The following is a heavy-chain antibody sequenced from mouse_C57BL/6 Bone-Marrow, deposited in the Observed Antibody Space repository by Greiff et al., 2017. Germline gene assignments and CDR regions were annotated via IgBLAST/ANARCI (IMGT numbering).Heavy chain of an antibody. CDR3: TRDYYGSSHYYAMDY. CDR2: IHPNSGST. Sequence: QVQLQQPGAELVKPGASVKLSCKASGYTFTSYWMHWVKQRPGQGLEWIGMIHPNSGSTNYNEKFKSKATLTVDKSSSTAYMQLSSLTSEDSAVXYCTRDYYGSSHYYAMDYWGQGTSVTVSS. CDR1: GYTFTSYW. J-gene: IGHJ4*01. D-gene: IGHD1-1*01. V-gene: IGHV1-64*01.